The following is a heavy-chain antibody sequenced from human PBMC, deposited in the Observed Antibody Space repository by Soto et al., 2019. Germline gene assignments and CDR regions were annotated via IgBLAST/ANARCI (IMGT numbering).Heavy chain of an antibody. CDR1: GGSISSSSYY. CDR3: ARSIAARWFDP. D-gene: IGHD6-6*01. V-gene: IGHV4-39*01. J-gene: IGHJ5*02. CDR2: IYYSGST. Sequence: SETLSLTCTVSGGSISSSSYYWGWIRQPPGKGLEWIGSIYYSGSTYYNPSLKSRVTISVDTSKNQFSLKLSSVTAADTAVYYCARSIAARWFDPWGQGTLVTVSS.